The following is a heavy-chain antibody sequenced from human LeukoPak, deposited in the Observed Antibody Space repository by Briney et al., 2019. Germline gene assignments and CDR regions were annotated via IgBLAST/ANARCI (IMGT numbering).Heavy chain of an antibody. Sequence: ASVKVSCKASGYTFTSYGISWVRQAPGQGLEWMGGIIPIFGTANYAQKFQGRVTITADESTSTAYMELSSLRSEDTAVYYCARDRYYYGWGSYYGGFDYWGQGTLVTVSS. J-gene: IGHJ4*02. CDR1: GYTFTSYG. CDR3: ARDRYYYGWGSYYGGFDY. CDR2: IIPIFGTA. V-gene: IGHV1-69*13. D-gene: IGHD3-10*01.